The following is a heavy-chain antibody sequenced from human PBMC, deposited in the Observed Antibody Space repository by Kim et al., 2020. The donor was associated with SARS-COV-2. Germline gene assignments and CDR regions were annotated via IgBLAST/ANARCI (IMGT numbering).Heavy chain of an antibody. J-gene: IGHJ4*02. D-gene: IGHD3-16*01. V-gene: IGHV4-4*07. CDR2: VFVSGNT. Sequence: SETLSLTCAVSDESIRQYYWSWFRQPAGQGLEWIGRVFVSGNTNYSPSLKSRRSMSVDTSKSQVSLTLTSVTAADTAIYYCARDRKKSYEQPETYFDYWGPGTLVTVSS. CDR3: ARDRKKSYEQPETYFDY. CDR1: DESIRQYY.